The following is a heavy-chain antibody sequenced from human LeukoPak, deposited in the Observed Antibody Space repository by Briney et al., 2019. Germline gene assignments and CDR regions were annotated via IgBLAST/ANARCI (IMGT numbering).Heavy chain of an antibody. J-gene: IGHJ4*02. V-gene: IGHV3-23*01. D-gene: IGHD6-19*01. CDR1: GFTFSSYA. CDR2: IASGGGTT. CDR3: AKSGKARIAVAGADY. Sequence: PGGSLRLSCAASGFTFSSYAMTWVRQAPGKGLGWVSAIASGGGTTYYADSVKGRFTISRDNSKNTLYLQMNSLRAEDTAVYYCAKSGKARIAVAGADYWGQGTPVTVSS.